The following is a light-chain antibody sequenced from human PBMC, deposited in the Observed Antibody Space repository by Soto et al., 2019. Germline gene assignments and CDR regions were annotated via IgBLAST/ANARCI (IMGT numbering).Light chain of an antibody. Sequence: DIHMTQSPSSLPASLGDRVTITCRASQGIRHYLAWYQQKTGKVPKLLIYEASNLQSGVPSRCRGGGSGTEFTLTISSLQPEDVETYYCQNFDSDPQTFGQGTKVDI. V-gene: IGKV1-27*01. CDR3: QNFDSDPQT. CDR1: QGIRHY. CDR2: EAS. J-gene: IGKJ1*01.